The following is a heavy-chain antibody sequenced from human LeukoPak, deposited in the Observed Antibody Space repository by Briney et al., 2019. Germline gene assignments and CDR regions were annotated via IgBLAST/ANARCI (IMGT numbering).Heavy chain of an antibody. CDR1: GYTFTSYG. D-gene: IGHD2-2*01. Sequence: ASVKVSCKASGYTFTSYGISWVRQAPGQGLEWMGWISAYNGNTNYAQKLQGRVTMTTDTSTSTAYMELRSLRSDDTAVYYCARGGFLGYCSSTNCPPNWFDPWGQGTLVTVSS. CDR3: ARGGFLGYCSSTNCPPNWFDP. J-gene: IGHJ5*02. V-gene: IGHV1-18*01. CDR2: ISAYNGNT.